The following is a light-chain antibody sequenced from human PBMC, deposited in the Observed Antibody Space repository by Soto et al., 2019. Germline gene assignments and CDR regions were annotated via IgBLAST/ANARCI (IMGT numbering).Light chain of an antibody. CDR1: SSDVGGYNY. Sequence: QSALTQPASVPGSPGQSITISCTGTSSDVGGYNYVSWYQQHPGKAPKLMIYEVSNRPSGVSNRFSGSKSGNTASLTISGLQAEDEADYYCSPYTSSSTHVFGTGTKVTVL. CDR3: SPYTSSSTHV. J-gene: IGLJ1*01. CDR2: EVS. V-gene: IGLV2-14*01.